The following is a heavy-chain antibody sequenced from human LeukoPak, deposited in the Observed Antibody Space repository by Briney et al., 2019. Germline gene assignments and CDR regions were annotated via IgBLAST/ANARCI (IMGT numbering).Heavy chain of an antibody. CDR3: VNGAGGPWCTSPTCYR. D-gene: IGHD2-2*01. CDR2: ISSDGGDP. J-gene: IGHJ4*02. CDR1: GFTFNSYS. Sequence: PGGSLRLSCAASGFTFNSYSMTWVRQAPGKGLEWVSAISSDGGDPYYADSVKGWFTISRDHSKNTLYLQMTSRRAEDTAVYYCVNGAGGPWCTSPTCYRWGPGTLVTVSS. V-gene: IGHV3-23*01.